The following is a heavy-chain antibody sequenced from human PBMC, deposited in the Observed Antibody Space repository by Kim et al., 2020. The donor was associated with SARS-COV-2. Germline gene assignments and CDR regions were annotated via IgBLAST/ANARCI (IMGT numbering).Heavy chain of an antibody. J-gene: IGHJ3*02. CDR1: GYTLTELS. CDR3: AAYQLLWALDAFDI. V-gene: IGHV1-24*01. D-gene: IGHD2-2*01. Sequence: ASVKVSCKVSGYTLTELSMHWVRQAPGKGLEWMGGFDPEDGETIYAQKFQGRVTMTEDTSTDTAYMELSSLRSEDTAVYYCAAYQLLWALDAFDIWGQGTMVSVSS. CDR2: FDPEDGET.